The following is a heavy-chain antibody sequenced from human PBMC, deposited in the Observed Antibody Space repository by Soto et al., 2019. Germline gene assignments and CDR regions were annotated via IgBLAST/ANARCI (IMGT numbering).Heavy chain of an antibody. CDR2: ISGSGGST. CDR1: GFTFSSYA. V-gene: IGHV3-23*01. J-gene: IGHJ4*02. CDR3: ARKHSSSSSYYFDY. Sequence: GGSLRLSCAASGFTFSSYAMSWVRQAPGKGLEWVSAISGSGGSTYYADSVKGRFTISRDNSKNTLYLQMNSLRAEDTAVYYCARKHSSSSSYYFDYWGQGTLVTVSS. D-gene: IGHD6-6*01.